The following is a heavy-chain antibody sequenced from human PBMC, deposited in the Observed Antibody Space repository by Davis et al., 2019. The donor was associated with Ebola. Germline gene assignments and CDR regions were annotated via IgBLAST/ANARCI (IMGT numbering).Heavy chain of an antibody. J-gene: IGHJ6*04. D-gene: IGHD4-11*01. V-gene: IGHV3-33*01. CDR1: GLIFTNCD. CDR3: ARALDDYSIILYYYGMDV. Sequence: GGSLRLSCVTSGLIFTNCDMHWVRQAPGKGLEWVAGIRYDGRSKYYADYVKGRFTISRDSSRNTLYLQMNSLRAEDTAVYYCARALDDYSIILYYYGMDVWGKGTTVTVSS. CDR2: IRYDGRSK.